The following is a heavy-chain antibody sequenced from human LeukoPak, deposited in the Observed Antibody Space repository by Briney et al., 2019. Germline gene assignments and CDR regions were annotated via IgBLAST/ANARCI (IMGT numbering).Heavy chain of an antibody. Sequence: GGSLRLSCAASGFTFSSYEMNWVRQAPGKGLEWVSYISTSSSYIYYADSVKGRFTISRDNARNSLYLQMNSLRAEDTAVYYCARDHEEYCSGGSCSRFDYWGQGTLVTVSS. CDR2: ISTSSSYI. D-gene: IGHD2-15*01. V-gene: IGHV3-21*05. J-gene: IGHJ4*02. CDR3: ARDHEEYCSGGSCSRFDY. CDR1: GFTFSSYE.